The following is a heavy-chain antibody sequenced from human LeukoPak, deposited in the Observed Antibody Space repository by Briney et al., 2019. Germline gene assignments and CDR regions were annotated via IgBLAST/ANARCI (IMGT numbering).Heavy chain of an antibody. V-gene: IGHV4-61*02. CDR3: ARSVLTGYYFAFDI. CDR1: GDSISSCNYY. J-gene: IGHJ3*02. D-gene: IGHD3-9*01. CDR2: IYTSGTT. Sequence: PSETLSLTCTVSGDSISSCNYYWSRLTPRAGKGLEWIRRIYTSGTTNYNHSLNSRITISVDTTNNHFSLKLSSATDAAAAVYYWARSVLTGYYFAFDIWGKGTMVTVSS.